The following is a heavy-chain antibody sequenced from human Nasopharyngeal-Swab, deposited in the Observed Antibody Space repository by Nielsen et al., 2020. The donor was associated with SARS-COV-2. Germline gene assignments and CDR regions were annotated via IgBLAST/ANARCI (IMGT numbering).Heavy chain of an antibody. CDR1: GYTFTDNA. D-gene: IGHD2-15*01. Sequence: ASVKVSCKASGYTFTDNAINWVRQAPGQGLEWRGWINTNTGNPTYAQGFTGRFVFSLETSVRTAHLQIFSLEAADTAVYYCARYSRGRLDTWGQGTMVSVSS. V-gene: IGHV7-4-1*01. CDR2: INTNTGNP. CDR3: ARYSRGRLDT. J-gene: IGHJ3*02.